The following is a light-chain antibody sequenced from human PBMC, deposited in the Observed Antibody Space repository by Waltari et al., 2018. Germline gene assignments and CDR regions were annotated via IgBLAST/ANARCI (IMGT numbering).Light chain of an antibody. CDR2: DVN. J-gene: IGLJ2*01. CDR3: CSYAGDSTLI. CDR1: SSNVGGYTL. Sequence: QSALTQPASVSGSPGQSITISCTGTSSNVGGYTLVSWYQQHPGKAPQLIIYDVNKRPSVISHRCSGSKSGNTASLTISGLQADDESDYYCCSYAGDSTLIFGGGTKLTVL. V-gene: IGLV2-23*02.